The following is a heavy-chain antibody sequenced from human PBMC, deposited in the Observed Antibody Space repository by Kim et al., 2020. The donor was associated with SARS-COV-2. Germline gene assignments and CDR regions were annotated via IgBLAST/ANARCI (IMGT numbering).Heavy chain of an antibody. Sequence: VKVRFTIARDNYKNTLYLQMNSVRAEDTAVYYCAKEGYDYGWGSYLADYWGQGTLVTVSS. V-gene: IGHV3-30*02. CDR3: AKEGYDYGWGSYLADY. J-gene: IGHJ4*02. D-gene: IGHD3-16*02.